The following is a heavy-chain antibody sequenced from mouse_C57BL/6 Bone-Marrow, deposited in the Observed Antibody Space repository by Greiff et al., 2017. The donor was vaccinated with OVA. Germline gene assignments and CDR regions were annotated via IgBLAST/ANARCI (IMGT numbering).Heavy chain of an antibody. CDR2: IYWDDDK. Sequence: QVTLKESGPGILQSSQTLSLTCSFSGFSLSTSGMGVSWIRQPSGKGLEWLAHIYWDDDKRYNPSLKSRLTISKDTSRNQVFLKITSVDTADTATYYCARSITTVVVSQYYFDYWGQGTTLTVSS. J-gene: IGHJ2*01. D-gene: IGHD1-1*01. CDR3: ARSITTVVVSQYYFDY. CDR1: GFSLSTSGMG. V-gene: IGHV8-12*01.